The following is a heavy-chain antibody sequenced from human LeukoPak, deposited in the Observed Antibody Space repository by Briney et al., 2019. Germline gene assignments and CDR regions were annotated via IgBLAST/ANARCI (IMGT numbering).Heavy chain of an antibody. V-gene: IGHV4-4*02. CDR1: GGSISSSNW. Sequence: SGTLSLTCAVSGGSISSSNWWSWVRQPPGKGLEWIGEIYHSGSTNYNPSHKSRVTISVDKSKNQFSLKLSSVTAADTAVYYCARGWYSSSWYYFDYWGQGTLVTVSS. J-gene: IGHJ4*02. CDR2: IYHSGST. D-gene: IGHD6-13*01. CDR3: ARGWYSSSWYYFDY.